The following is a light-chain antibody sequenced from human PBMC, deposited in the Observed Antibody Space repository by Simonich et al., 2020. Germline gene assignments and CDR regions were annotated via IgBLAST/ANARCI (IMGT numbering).Light chain of an antibody. CDR3: PSYDSSLSGSV. V-gene: IGLV1-40*01. J-gene: IGLJ3*02. Sequence: QSVLTQPPSVSGAPGQRVTISCTGSSYNIGAGYDVHWYQQLPGTAPKLLIYANSNRPSGVPDRFAGSKSGTSASLAITGLQAEDEADYYCPSYDSSLSGSVFGGGTKLTVL. CDR1: SYNIGAGYD. CDR2: ANS.